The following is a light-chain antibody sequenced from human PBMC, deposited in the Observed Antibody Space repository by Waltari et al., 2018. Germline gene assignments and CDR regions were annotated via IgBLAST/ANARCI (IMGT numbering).Light chain of an antibody. Sequence: QSALTQPASVSGSPGQSITISCSGSDSDVGAYVFVSWYQQHPGKAPPLIIYEVSNRPSGISNRFSASKSGNTASLTISGLQAEDEADYYCSSYTTSSAPGVFGTGTRVTVL. CDR3: SSYTTSSAPGV. CDR1: DSDVGAYVF. CDR2: EVS. J-gene: IGLJ1*01. V-gene: IGLV2-14*01.